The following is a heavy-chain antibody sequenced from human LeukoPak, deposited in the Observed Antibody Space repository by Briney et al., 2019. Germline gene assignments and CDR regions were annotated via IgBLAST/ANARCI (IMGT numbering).Heavy chain of an antibody. CDR1: GFTFGTYA. CDR2: IDSSSGYI. CDR3: ARGCSSSCFDY. D-gene: IGHD6-13*01. V-gene: IGHV3-21*01. J-gene: IGHJ4*02. Sequence: GGSLRLSCAASGFTFGTYAMSWVRQPPGKGLEWVSSIDSSSGYISYADSVKGRFTISRDNSKNTLYLQMNSLRAEDTAVYYCARGCSSSCFDYWGQGTLVTVSS.